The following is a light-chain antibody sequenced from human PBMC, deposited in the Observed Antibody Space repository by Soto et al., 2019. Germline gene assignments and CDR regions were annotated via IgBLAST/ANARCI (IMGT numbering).Light chain of an antibody. CDR1: ESVGSH. CDR2: GVS. V-gene: IGKV3-15*01. Sequence: DTVMTQSPVTLSLSPGETATLSCRASESVGSHLAWYQQIPCQAPRLLIYGVSTRATGIPARFRGSGSETEFTLTISSLPSEEFGVYFCQQYDNWPPWTFGQGTKVEI. J-gene: IGKJ1*01. CDR3: QQYDNWPPWT.